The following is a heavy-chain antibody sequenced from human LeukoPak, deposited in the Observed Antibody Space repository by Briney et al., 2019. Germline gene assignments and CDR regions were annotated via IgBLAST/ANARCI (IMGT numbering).Heavy chain of an antibody. V-gene: IGHV4-39*07. J-gene: IGHJ3*02. CDR2: IYTSGST. D-gene: IGHD5-18*01. CDR1: GGSMSSSSYY. Sequence: TSETLSLTCTVSGGSMSSSSYYWGWIRQPPGKGLEWIGRIYTSGSTNYNPSLKSRVIMSVDTSKNQFSLKLSSVTAADTAVYYCARDRHLGQLTPFDIWGQGTMVTVSS. CDR3: ARDRHLGQLTPFDI.